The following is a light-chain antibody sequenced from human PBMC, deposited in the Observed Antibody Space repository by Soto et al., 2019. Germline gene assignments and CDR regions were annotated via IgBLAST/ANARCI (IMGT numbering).Light chain of an antibody. V-gene: IGLV2-14*01. CDR2: EVS. Sequence: QSVLTQPPSVSGAPGQRVTISCTGTSSDVGGYNYVSWYQLHPGKAPKLMVYEVSYRPSGVSSRFSGSKSANTASLTISGLQAEDEADYYCSSYASSTAYVFGSGTKVTVL. CDR1: SSDVGGYNY. J-gene: IGLJ1*01. CDR3: SSYASSTAYV.